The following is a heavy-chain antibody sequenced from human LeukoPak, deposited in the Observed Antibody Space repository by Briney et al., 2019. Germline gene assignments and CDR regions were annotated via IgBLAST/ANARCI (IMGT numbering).Heavy chain of an antibody. Sequence: GASVKVSCKASGGTFSRHTISWVRQSPGQGLEWMGGITPMFGTSNYAQKFRGRVTITADESTSTAYVELSSLRSEDTAVYYCARQVGQLLLYWWFDPWGQGTLVTVSS. J-gene: IGHJ5*02. CDR3: ARQVGQLLLYWWFDP. CDR2: ITPMFGTS. CDR1: GGTFSRHT. D-gene: IGHD2-2*02. V-gene: IGHV1-69*13.